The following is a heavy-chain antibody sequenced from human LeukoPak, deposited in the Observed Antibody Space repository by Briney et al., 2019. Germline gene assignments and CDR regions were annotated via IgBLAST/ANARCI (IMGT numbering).Heavy chain of an antibody. CDR1: GGTFSSYA. CDR2: IIPIFGTA. Sequence: EASVKVSCKASGGTFSSYAISWVRQAPGQGLEWMGGIIPIFGTANYAQKFQGRVTITTDVSTSTAYMELSSLRSEDTAVYYCARGIYSSSSDFDYWGQGTLVTVSS. D-gene: IGHD6-6*01. J-gene: IGHJ4*02. V-gene: IGHV1-69*05. CDR3: ARGIYSSSSDFDY.